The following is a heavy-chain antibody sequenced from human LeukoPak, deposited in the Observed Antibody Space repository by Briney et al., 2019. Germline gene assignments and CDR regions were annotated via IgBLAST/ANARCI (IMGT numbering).Heavy chain of an antibody. Sequence: KPSGTLSLTCAVSGGSISSSNWWSWVRQPPGKGLEWIGEIYHSGSTNYNPSLKSRVTISVDKSKNQFSLKLSSVTAADTAVHYCAREAQRGATNLYYYYYMDVWGKGTTVTVSS. CDR1: GGSISSSNW. V-gene: IGHV4-4*02. CDR2: IYHSGST. J-gene: IGHJ6*03. CDR3: AREAQRGATNLYYYYYMDV. D-gene: IGHD1-26*01.